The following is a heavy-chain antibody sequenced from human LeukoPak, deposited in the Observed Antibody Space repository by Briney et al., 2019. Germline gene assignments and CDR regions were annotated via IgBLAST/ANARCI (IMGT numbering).Heavy chain of an antibody. D-gene: IGHD3-22*01. Sequence: GEALNFSCTGSGYSFTSYWIGWLRPTPRKGVGWMGIIYSGDSDTRYSTYLQGQATTSAAKSISTAYLQWSSLKASDTAMYYCARHFTPDYYDSSGYYYSAFDIWGQGTMVTVSS. CDR2: IYSGDSDT. CDR3: ARHFTPDYYDSSGYYYSAFDI. CDR1: GYSFTSYW. J-gene: IGHJ3*02. V-gene: IGHV5-51*01.